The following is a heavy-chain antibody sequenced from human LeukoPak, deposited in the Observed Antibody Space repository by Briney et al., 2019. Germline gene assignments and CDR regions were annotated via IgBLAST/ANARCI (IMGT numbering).Heavy chain of an antibody. CDR1: GYSFTSYW. CDR2: IYPGDSDT. V-gene: IGHV5-51*01. Sequence: GESLKISCKGSGYSFTSYWIGWVRQLPGKGLEWMGIIYPGDSDTRYSPSFQGQVTISADKSISTAYLQWSSLKASDTAMYYCATYDSSGYYPGGFDYWGQGTLVTVSS. CDR3: ATYDSSGYYPGGFDY. J-gene: IGHJ4*02. D-gene: IGHD3-22*01.